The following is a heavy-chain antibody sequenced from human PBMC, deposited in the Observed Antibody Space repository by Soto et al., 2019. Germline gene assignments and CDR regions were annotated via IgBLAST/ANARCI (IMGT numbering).Heavy chain of an antibody. D-gene: IGHD1-1*01. J-gene: IGHJ4*02. CDR1: GYTFTSYG. Sequence: QVHLVQSGAEVKKPGASVKVSCKGSGYTFTSYGITWVRQAPGQGLEWMGWISAHNGNTDYAQKLQGRVTVTRDTSTSTAYMELRSLRSADTAVEYCARGRYGDYWGQGALVTVSS. CDR2: ISAHNGNT. V-gene: IGHV1-18*01. CDR3: ARGRYGDY.